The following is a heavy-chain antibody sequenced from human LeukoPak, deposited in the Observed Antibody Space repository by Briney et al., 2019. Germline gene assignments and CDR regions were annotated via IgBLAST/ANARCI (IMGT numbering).Heavy chain of an antibody. CDR2: IYYSGST. CDR1: GGSISSYY. V-gene: IGHV4-59*01. Sequence: SETLSLTCTVSGGSISSYYWSWIRQPPGKGLEWIGYIYYSGSTNYNPSLKSRVTISVDTSKNQFSLKLSSVTAADTAVYYCARGSTVVTPGGYWGQGTLVTVSS. J-gene: IGHJ4*02. CDR3: ARGSTVVTPGGY. D-gene: IGHD4-23*01.